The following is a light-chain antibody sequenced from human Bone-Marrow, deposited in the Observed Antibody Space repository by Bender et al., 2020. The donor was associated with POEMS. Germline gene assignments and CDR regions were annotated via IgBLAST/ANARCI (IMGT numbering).Light chain of an antibody. CDR1: NIGRKS. CDR2: DDG. J-gene: IGLJ2*01. V-gene: IGLV3-21*02. Sequence: SYVLTQPPSVSVTPGQTARFTCEGHNIGRKSVHWYQQKPGQAPVLVVYDDGDRPSGIPERFSGSKSGNTATLTISRVEAGDEADYYCQVWDSSSDHVVFGGGTKLTVL. CDR3: QVWDSSSDHVV.